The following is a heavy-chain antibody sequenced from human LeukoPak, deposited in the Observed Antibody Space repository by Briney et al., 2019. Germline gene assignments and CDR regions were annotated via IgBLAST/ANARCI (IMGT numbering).Heavy chain of an antibody. CDR1: GGSISSYY. D-gene: IGHD3-10*01. V-gene: IGHV4-59*01. J-gene: IGHJ4*02. CDR2: IYYSGST. CDR3: ARASMVRGVHFDY. Sequence: SETLSLTRTVSGGSISSYYWSWIRQPPGKGLEWIGYIYYSGSTNYNPSLKSRVTISVDTSKNQFSLKLSSVTAADTAVYYCARASMVRGVHFDYWGQGTLVTVSS.